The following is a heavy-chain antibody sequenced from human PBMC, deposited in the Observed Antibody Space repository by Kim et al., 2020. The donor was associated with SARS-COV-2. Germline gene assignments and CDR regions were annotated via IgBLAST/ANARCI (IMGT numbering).Heavy chain of an antibody. CDR2: IYYSGST. D-gene: IGHD6-19*01. Sequence: SETLSLTCTVSGGSISSYYWSWIRQPPGKGLEWIGYIYYSGSTNYNPSLKSRVTISVDTSKNQFSLKLSSVTAADTAAYYCARAVAWGAFDIWGQGTMVT. V-gene: IGHV4-59*01. J-gene: IGHJ3*02. CDR3: ARAVAWGAFDI. CDR1: GGSISSYY.